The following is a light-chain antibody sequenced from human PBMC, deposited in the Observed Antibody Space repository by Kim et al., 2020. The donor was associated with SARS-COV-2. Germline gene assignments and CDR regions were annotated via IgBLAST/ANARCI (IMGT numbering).Light chain of an antibody. J-gene: IGKJ4*01. CDR2: GVS. V-gene: IGKV3-20*01. Sequence: GGRATLACRASQSVTRRYLAWYQQKPGQAPRLLMNGVSSRATGIPDRFSGSGSGTDFTLSISRLEPEDFAVYYCQQYESVPFTFGGGTKVDIK. CDR1: QSVTRRY. CDR3: QQYESVPFT.